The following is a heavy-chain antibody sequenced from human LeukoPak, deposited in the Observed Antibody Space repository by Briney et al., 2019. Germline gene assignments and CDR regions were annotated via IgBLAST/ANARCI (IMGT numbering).Heavy chain of an antibody. D-gene: IGHD3-3*01. J-gene: IGHJ4*02. CDR2: ISGSGDNT. Sequence: GGSLRLSCAASGFTFTTYAMSWVRQAPGKGLEWVSAISGSGDNTYYADSVKGRFTISRDNSKNTLYLQINSLRAEDTAIYYCAKARSGSFFDYWGQGTLVTVSS. CDR1: GFTFTTYA. CDR3: AKARSGSFFDY. V-gene: IGHV3-23*01.